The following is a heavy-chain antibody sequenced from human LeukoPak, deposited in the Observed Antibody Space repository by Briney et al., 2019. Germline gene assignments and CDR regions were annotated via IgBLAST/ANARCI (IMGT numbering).Heavy chain of an antibody. V-gene: IGHV4-59*02. J-gene: IGHJ4*02. Sequence: GSLRLSCAASGFTVSSNYMRWVRQAPGKGLEWIGYIYYSGNTNYNPSLKSRVTISVDTSKNQFSLKLSSVTAADTAVYYCAADPGPRRFDYWGRGTLVTVSS. CDR2: IYYSGNT. CDR3: AADPGPRRFDY. D-gene: IGHD1-14*01. CDR1: GFTVSSNY.